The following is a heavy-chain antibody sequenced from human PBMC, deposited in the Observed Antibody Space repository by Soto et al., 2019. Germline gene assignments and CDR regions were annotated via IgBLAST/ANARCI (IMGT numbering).Heavy chain of an antibody. CDR2: VIPHFGAG. J-gene: IGHJ4*02. CDR1: GDSFSNYA. V-gene: IGHV1-69*13. Sequence: SVKVSCKVSGDSFSNYAIRWVRQAPGQGLEWMGGVIPHFGAGDSAQKFQGRVTITADGSANTAYMELTKLRHEDTAVYFCANAGRVTLSASDYWGQGTLVTVSS. CDR3: ANAGRVTLSASDY. D-gene: IGHD1-26*01.